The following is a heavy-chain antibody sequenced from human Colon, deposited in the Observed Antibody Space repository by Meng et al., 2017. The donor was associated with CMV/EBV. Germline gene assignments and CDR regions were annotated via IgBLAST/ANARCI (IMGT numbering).Heavy chain of an antibody. CDR3: ARGGRDGMDV. D-gene: IGHD2-15*01. CDR2: ISAYNGYT. Sequence: ASVTVSCKASGYTFTGYYMHWVRQAPGQGLEWMGWISAYNGYTNYAQKLQGRVTMTTDTSTSTAYMELRSLRSDDTAMYYCARGGRDGMDVWGQGTTVTVSS. V-gene: IGHV1-18*04. CDR1: GYTFTGYY. J-gene: IGHJ6*02.